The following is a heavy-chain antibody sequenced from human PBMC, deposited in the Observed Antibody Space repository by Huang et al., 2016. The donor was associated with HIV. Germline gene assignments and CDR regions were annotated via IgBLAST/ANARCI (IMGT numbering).Heavy chain of an antibody. V-gene: IGHV1-18*01. CDR2: ITAYNGDT. CDR1: GYTFTSYG. CDR3: AREGIAGDSD. J-gene: IGHJ4*02. Sequence: QVQLLQSGAEVKKPGASVKVSCKASGYTFTSYGISWVRQAAGQGREWMGWITAYNGDTNYAQKFQGRLTMTTDTSTSTAYMELRSLRSDDTAMYYCAREGIAGDSDWGQGTLVTVSS. D-gene: IGHD6-13*01.